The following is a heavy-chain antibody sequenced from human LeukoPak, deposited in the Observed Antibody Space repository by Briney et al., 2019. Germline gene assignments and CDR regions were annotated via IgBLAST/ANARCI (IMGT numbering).Heavy chain of an antibody. CDR1: GFTFDDYA. Sequence: PGGSLRLSCAASGFTFDDYAMHWVRQAPGKGLEWVSGISWNSGSIGYADSVKGRFTISRDNSKNTLYLQMNSLRAEDTAVYYCARVGYYDSSGYLDYWGQGTLVTVSS. CDR3: ARVGYYDSSGYLDY. V-gene: IGHV3-9*01. CDR2: ISWNSGSI. D-gene: IGHD3-22*01. J-gene: IGHJ4*02.